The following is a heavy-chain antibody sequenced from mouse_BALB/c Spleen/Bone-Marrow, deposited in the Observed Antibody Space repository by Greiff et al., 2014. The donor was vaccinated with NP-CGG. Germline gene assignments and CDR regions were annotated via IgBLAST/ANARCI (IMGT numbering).Heavy chain of an antibody. CDR1: GYSFTGYY. D-gene: IGHD1-1*01. J-gene: IGHJ2*01. CDR3: ARYYYGSSNFDY. V-gene: IGHV1-26*01. Sequence: VQLKQSGPELGKPGASGKISCKASGYSFTGYYMHWGKQNHVKSLEWIGRINPNNGATSYNQYFKDKASLTVDKSSSTAYMELHSLTSEDSAVYYCARYYYGSSNFDYWGQGTIFTVSS. CDR2: INPNNGAT.